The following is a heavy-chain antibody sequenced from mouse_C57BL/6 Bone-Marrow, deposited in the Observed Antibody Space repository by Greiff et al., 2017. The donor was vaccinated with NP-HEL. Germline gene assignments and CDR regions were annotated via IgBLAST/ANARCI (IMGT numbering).Heavy chain of an antibody. D-gene: IGHD4-1*01. V-gene: IGHV5-4*03. CDR3: ASGTGFDY. J-gene: IGHJ2*01. CDR2: ISDGGSYT. Sequence: EVKLMESGGGLVKPGGSLKLSCAASGFTFSSYAMSWVRQTPEKRLEWVATISDGGSYTYYPDNVKGRFTISRENAKNNLYLQMSHLKSEDTAMYYCASGTGFDYWGQGTTLTVSS. CDR1: GFTFSSYA.